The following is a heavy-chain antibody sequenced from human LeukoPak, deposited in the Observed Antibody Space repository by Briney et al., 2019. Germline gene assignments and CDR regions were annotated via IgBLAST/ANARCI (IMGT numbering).Heavy chain of an antibody. CDR3: AFPFYSSGRYYFDY. D-gene: IGHD6-19*01. Sequence: GGSLRLSCAASGFTFSSYEMNWVRQAPGKGLEWVSYISSSGSTIYYADSVKGRFTISRDNAKNSLYLQMNSLRAEDTAVYYCAFPFYSSGRYYFDYWGQGTLVTVSS. J-gene: IGHJ4*02. CDR2: ISSSGSTI. CDR1: GFTFSSYE. V-gene: IGHV3-48*03.